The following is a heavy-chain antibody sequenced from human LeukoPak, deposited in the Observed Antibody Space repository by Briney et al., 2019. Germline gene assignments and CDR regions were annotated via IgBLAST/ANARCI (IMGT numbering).Heavy chain of an antibody. D-gene: IGHD3-10*01. V-gene: IGHV3-53*01. CDR1: GFTVSSNY. CDR2: IYSGGST. Sequence: GGSLRLSCAASGFTVSSNYMSWVRQAPGKGLEWVSVIYSGGSTYYADSVKGRFTISRDNSKNTLYLQMNSLRAEDTAVYYCARGELLWFGLDYWGQGTLVTVSS. J-gene: IGHJ4*02. CDR3: ARGELLWFGLDY.